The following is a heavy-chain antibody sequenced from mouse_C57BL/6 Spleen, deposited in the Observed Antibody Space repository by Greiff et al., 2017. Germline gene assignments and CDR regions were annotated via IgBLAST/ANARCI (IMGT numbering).Heavy chain of an antibody. CDR1: GYTFTCYW. CDR2: IHPNSGST. CDR3: ARPELYYYAMDY. V-gene: IGHV1-64*01. Sequence: VQLQQPGAELVKPGASVKLSCKASGYTFTCYWMHWVKQRPGQGLEWIGMIHPNSGSTNYNEKFKSKATLTVDKSSSTAYMQLSSLTSEDSAVYYCARPELYYYAMDYWGQGTSVTVSS. J-gene: IGHJ4*01.